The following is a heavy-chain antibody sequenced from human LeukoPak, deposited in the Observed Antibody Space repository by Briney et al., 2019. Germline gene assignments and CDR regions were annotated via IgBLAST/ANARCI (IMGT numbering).Heavy chain of an antibody. V-gene: IGHV5-51*07. CDR3: GRHGLAGCIGGTCFKSFHYYGMDV. Sequence: GESLKISCKGSGYTFTDYWIGWVHQMPGKGLEWMVIIFPDDSDTKYSPSFQGQVTISVDKSTSTAYLQWSGLKASDSAMYYCGRHGLAGCIGGTCFKSFHYYGMDVWGQGTTVTVSS. CDR2: IFPDDSDT. D-gene: IGHD1-1*01. CDR1: GYTFTDYW. J-gene: IGHJ6*02.